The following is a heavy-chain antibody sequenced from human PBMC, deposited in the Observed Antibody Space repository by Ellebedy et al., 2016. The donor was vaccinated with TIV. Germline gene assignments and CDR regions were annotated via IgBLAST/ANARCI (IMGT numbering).Heavy chain of an antibody. CDR3: ARVAITAAVGGGFFDL. D-gene: IGHD6-13*01. V-gene: IGHV4-59*11. J-gene: IGHJ2*01. CDR1: GGSLTNHF. Sequence: MPSETLSLTCTVSGGSLTNHFWSWIRQPPGKGLEWIASIYYSGTTNYNPSLKSRVTISVDTSKNQISLTLMSSVSAAATAVYYCARVAITAAVGGGFFDLWGRGTLVTVSS. CDR2: IYYSGTT.